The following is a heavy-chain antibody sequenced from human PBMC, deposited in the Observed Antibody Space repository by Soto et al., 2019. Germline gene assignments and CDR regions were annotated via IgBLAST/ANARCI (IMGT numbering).Heavy chain of an antibody. CDR1: GFTFSSYA. CDR3: ARDYIVGATWDY. J-gene: IGHJ4*02. D-gene: IGHD1-26*01. Sequence: GGSLRLSCAASGFTFSSYAMHWVRQAPGKGLEWVAVISYDGSNKYYADSVKGRFTISRDDSKNTLYLQMNSLRAEDTAVYYCARDYIVGATWDYWGQGTLVTVS. CDR2: ISYDGSNK. V-gene: IGHV3-30-3*01.